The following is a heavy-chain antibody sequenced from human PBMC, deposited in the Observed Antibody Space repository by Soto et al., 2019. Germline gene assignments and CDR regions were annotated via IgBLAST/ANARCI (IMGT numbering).Heavy chain of an antibody. D-gene: IGHD2-15*01. CDR2: IYYIGTT. Sequence: PSETLSLTGTVSGGSITSGCYYWSWTRQHPGKGLEWIGYIYYIGTTYYSPSLKSRVSISEDTSKNQFFLKLSSVTAADRAVYYFSTLPGGGRQGSISPWSNFGMDVAGQETRVTVSS. V-gene: IGHV4-31*03. CDR3: STLPGGGRQGSISPWSNFGMDV. CDR1: GGSITSGCYY. J-gene: IGHJ6*02.